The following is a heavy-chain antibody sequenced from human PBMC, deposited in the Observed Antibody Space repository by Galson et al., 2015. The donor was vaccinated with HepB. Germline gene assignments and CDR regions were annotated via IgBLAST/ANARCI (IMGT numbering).Heavy chain of an antibody. D-gene: IGHD4-23*01. J-gene: IGHJ4*02. Sequence: SLRLSCAASGFTFNNYAMTWVRQAPGKGLEWVSLIGGSGRYTYYADSVKGRFTISRDNSNNTLYLQMNSLRAEDTAVYYCAKVGDYGGNSVFNYWGQGTLVTVSS. CDR2: IGGSGRYT. CDR1: GFTFNNYA. V-gene: IGHV3-23*01. CDR3: AKVGDYGGNSVFNY.